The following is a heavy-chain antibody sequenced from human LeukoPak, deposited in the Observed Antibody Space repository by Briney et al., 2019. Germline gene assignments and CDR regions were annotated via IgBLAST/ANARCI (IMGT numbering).Heavy chain of an antibody. J-gene: IGHJ5*02. Sequence: SETLSLTCTVSGGSISSYYWSWIRQSAGKGLEWIGRIYSSGITNYNPSLKSRLTMSIDTSKSQFFLNLSSLTAADTAVYYCARGITGRGRFDPWGQGTLVTVSS. CDR2: IYSSGIT. D-gene: IGHD3-10*01. CDR1: GGSISSYY. CDR3: ARGITGRGRFDP. V-gene: IGHV4-4*07.